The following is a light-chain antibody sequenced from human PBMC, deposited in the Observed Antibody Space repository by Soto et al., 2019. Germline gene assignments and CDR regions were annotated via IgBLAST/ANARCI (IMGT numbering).Light chain of an antibody. V-gene: IGKV1-5*03. CDR1: QNINTW. Sequence: DSQMTQSPSTLSASVGDRVTISCRASQNINTWLAWYKQQPGKAAQLLIYKASSLESGVPSRFSGSGSGTDFTLTISSLRPDDFVTFYCQQYNDSFPTFGQGTKVEIK. CDR2: KAS. J-gene: IGKJ1*01. CDR3: QQYNDSFPT.